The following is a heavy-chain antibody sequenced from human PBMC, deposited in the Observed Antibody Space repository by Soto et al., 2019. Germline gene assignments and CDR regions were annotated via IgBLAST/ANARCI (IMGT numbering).Heavy chain of an antibody. CDR3: ARDLGSSGQYYYYGMDV. CDR1: GFTFSSYW. D-gene: IGHD3-22*01. Sequence: LSCAASGFTFSSYWMSWVRQAPGKGLEWVANIKQDGSEKYYVDSVKGRFTISRDNAKNSLYLQMNSLRAEDTAVYYCARDLGSSGQYYYYGMDVWGQGTTVTVSS. V-gene: IGHV3-7*01. CDR2: IKQDGSEK. J-gene: IGHJ6*02.